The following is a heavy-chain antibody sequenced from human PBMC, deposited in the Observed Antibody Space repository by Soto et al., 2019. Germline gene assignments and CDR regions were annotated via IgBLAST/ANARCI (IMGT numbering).Heavy chain of an antibody. V-gene: IGHV1-69*01. CDR2: IIPIFGTA. J-gene: IGHJ6*02. Sequence: QVQLVQSGAEVKKPGSSVKVSCKASGGTFSSYAISWVRQAPGQGLEWMGGIIPIFGTANYAQKFQGRVTITADESTSTAYMGLSSLRSEDTAVYYCARGYCSSTSCPGSYYGMDVWGQGTTVTVSS. CDR1: GGTFSSYA. CDR3: ARGYCSSTSCPGSYYGMDV. D-gene: IGHD2-2*01.